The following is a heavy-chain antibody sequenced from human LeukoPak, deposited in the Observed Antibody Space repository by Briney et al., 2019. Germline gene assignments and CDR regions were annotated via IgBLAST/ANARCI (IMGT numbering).Heavy chain of an antibody. CDR1: GFTFSSYG. V-gene: IGHV3-33*01. J-gene: IGHJ6*02. CDR2: IWYDGSNK. Sequence: GGSLRLSCAASGFTFSSYGMHWVRQAPGKGLEWVAVIWYDGSNKYYADSVKGRFTISRDNSKNTLYLQMNSLRAEDTAVYYCARGGSSWYPEAAYYYYGMDVWGQGTTVTVSS. CDR3: ARGGSSWYPEAAYYYYGMDV. D-gene: IGHD6-13*01.